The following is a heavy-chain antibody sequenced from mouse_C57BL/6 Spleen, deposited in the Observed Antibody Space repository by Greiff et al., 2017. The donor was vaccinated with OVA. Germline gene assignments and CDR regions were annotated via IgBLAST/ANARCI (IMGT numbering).Heavy chain of an antibody. CDR2: IDPSDSET. CDR3: ARGGYDWYFDV. CDR1: GYTFTSYW. D-gene: IGHD2-2*01. Sequence: VQLQQPGAELVRPGSSVKLSCKASGYTFTSYWMHWVKQRPIPGLEWIGNIDPSDSETHYNQKFKDKATLTVDKSSSTAYMQLSSLTSEDSAVYYCARGGYDWYFDVWGTGTTVTVSS. V-gene: IGHV1-52*01. J-gene: IGHJ1*03.